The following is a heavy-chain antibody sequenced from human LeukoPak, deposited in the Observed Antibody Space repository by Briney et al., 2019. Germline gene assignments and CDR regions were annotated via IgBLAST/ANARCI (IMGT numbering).Heavy chain of an antibody. V-gene: IGHV1-18*01. CDR1: GYTFTSYG. CDR2: ISAYNGNI. J-gene: IGHJ4*02. CDR3: ARGGAARVREKGIDY. Sequence: ASVKVSCKASGYTFTSYGISWVRQAPGQGLEWMGWISAYNGNINYAQKLQGRVTMTTDTSTSTAYMELRSLRSDDTAVYYCARGGAARVREKGIDYRGQGTLVTVSS. D-gene: IGHD6-6*01.